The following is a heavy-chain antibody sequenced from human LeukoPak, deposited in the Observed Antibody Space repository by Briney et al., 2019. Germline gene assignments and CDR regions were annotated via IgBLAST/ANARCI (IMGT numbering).Heavy chain of an antibody. J-gene: IGHJ6*03. CDR2: IIPVFAKT. Sequence: SVKVSCKASGYTFTAYYIHWVRQAPGQGLEWMGGIIPVFAKTDYAQKFQGRVTFTADTSTSTAYMELYSLRSEDTAVYYCARVRAATDADHFYYLMDVWGKGTTVTVSS. D-gene: IGHD6-13*01. CDR1: GYTFTAYY. CDR3: ARVRAATDADHFYYLMDV. V-gene: IGHV1-69*06.